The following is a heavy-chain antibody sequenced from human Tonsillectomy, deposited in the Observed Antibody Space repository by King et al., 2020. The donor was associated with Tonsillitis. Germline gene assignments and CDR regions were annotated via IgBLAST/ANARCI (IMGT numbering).Heavy chain of an antibody. CDR1: GFTFSSYN. CDR3: ARGTTTVTPLYYFDY. V-gene: IGHV3-21*01. J-gene: IGHJ4*02. Sequence: VQLVESGGGLVNPGGSLRLSCAASGFTFSSYNMNWVRQAPGKGLEWVSSISSSSTYINYADSMKGRFTIPRDNAKNSLYLQMNSLRAEDTAVYYCARGTTTVTPLYYFDYWGQGTLVTVSS. CDR2: ISSSSTYI. D-gene: IGHD4-17*01.